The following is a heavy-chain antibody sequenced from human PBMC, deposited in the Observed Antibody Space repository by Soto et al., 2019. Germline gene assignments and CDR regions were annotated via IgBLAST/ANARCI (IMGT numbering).Heavy chain of an antibody. CDR3: ARRAPPIDY. CDR1: GYIFTSYV. CDR2: INAGNGNT. Sequence: QVQLVQSGAEVKKPGASVKVSCKASGYIFTSYVMEWVRQAPGQRLEWMGWINAGNGNTKYSQKFQGRVTITRDTSANTAYMELSSLRSEDTAVYYCARRAPPIDYWGQGTLVTVSS. V-gene: IGHV1-3*01. J-gene: IGHJ4*02.